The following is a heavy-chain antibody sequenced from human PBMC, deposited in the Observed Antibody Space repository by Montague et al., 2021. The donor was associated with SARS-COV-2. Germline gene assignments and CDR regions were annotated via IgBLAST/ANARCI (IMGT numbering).Heavy chain of an antibody. CDR3: ARDRRSWFPPYYYGMDV. CDR2: IYHSGST. J-gene: IGHJ6*02. CDR1: GGSISSSNW. Sequence: SETLSLTCAVSGGSISSSNWWSWVRQPPGKGLEWIGGIYHSGSTXYNPSLKSRVTISVDKSKNQFSLKLSSVTAADTAVYYCARDRRSWFPPYYYGMDVWGQGTRVTVS. V-gene: IGHV4-4*02. D-gene: IGHD6-13*01.